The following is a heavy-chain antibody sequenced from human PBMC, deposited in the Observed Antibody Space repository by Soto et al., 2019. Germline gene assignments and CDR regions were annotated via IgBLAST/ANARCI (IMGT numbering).Heavy chain of an antibody. CDR3: VSGYVMDV. Sequence: PSETLSLTCKVSGGSISNYYWNWIRQPPGKGLEWIGYIFYSGSTNYNPSLKSRVSMSVDTSKKQFSLKLTSVTAAGTAVYFCVSGYVMDVWGQGTTVTVSS. J-gene: IGHJ6*02. V-gene: IGHV4-59*01. CDR2: IFYSGST. CDR1: GGSISNYY. D-gene: IGHD3-10*01.